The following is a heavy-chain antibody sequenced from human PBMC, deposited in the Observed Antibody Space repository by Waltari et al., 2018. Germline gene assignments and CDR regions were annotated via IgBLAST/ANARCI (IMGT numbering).Heavy chain of an antibody. CDR2: FDYTVSP. CDR1: GGSISISSYY. J-gene: IGHJ5*01. CDR3: VRHHHNSWFDY. Sequence: QLQLQESGPGLVKPSETLSLPCTVSGGSISISSYYYTWIRQPPGKGPGWMGSFDYTVSPPYNPSLNSRVIISVDMSKTQFYLKLNSVTAADTAVYYCVRHHHNSWFDYWGQGILVTVSS. V-gene: IGHV4-39*01.